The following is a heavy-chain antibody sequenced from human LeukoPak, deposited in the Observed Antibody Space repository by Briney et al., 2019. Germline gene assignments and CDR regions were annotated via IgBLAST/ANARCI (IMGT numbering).Heavy chain of an antibody. Sequence: PSETLSLTCAVYGGSFIGFHWNWIRQPPGKGLEWVSSISSSSSYIYYADSVKGRFTISRDNAKNSLYLQMDSLRAEDTAVYYCARDLTVGPTTDYFDYWGQGTLVTVSS. CDR1: GGSFIGFH. V-gene: IGHV3-21*01. J-gene: IGHJ4*02. CDR2: ISSSSSYI. CDR3: ARDLTVGPTTDYFDY. D-gene: IGHD1-26*01.